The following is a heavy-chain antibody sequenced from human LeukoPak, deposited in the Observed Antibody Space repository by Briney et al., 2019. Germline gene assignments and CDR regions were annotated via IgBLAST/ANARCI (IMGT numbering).Heavy chain of an antibody. CDR1: GFTFSSYS. CDR3: ARRFGPMIVASFDY. Sequence: SGGSLRLSCAASGFTFSSYSMNWVRQAPGKGLEWVSSISSSSSYIYYADSVKGRFTISRDNAKNSLYLQMNSLRAEDTAVYYCARRFGPMIVASFDYWGQGTLVTVSS. CDR2: ISSSSSYI. J-gene: IGHJ4*02. V-gene: IGHV3-21*01. D-gene: IGHD3-22*01.